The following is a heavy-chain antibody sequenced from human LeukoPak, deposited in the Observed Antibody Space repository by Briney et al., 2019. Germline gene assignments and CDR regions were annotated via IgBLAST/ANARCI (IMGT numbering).Heavy chain of an antibody. D-gene: IGHD4/OR15-4a*01. J-gene: IGHJ4*02. CDR1: GFTFSIYT. Sequence: GGSLRLSCVASGFTFSIYTMSWVRQAPGKGLEWVSSITSSSSSIYSADSVKGRLTISRDNAKSSLYLEMNSLRDEDTAVYYCARDLAWGAYWGQGTLVTVSS. V-gene: IGHV3-21*01. CDR2: ITSSSSSI. CDR3: ARDLAWGAY.